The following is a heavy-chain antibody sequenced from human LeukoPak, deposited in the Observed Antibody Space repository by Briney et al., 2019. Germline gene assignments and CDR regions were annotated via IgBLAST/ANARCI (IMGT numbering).Heavy chain of an antibody. CDR1: GDSVSTNSAS. V-gene: IGHV6-1*01. CDR2: TYYRSKWYN. CDR3: ARGNRGAFDV. J-gene: IGHJ3*01. Sequence: SQTLSLTCAISGDSVSTNSASWSWIRQSPSRGLEWLGRTYYRSKWYNEYPVSVKSRIVINPDTSKNQFSLQLNSVTPEDTAVYYCARGNRGAFDVWGQGTMVTVSA. D-gene: IGHD3-10*01.